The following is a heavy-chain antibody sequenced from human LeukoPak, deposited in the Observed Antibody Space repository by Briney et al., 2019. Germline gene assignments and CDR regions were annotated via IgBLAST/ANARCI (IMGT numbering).Heavy chain of an antibody. D-gene: IGHD2-2*01. J-gene: IGHJ4*02. Sequence: ASVKDSCKATGYTFIGYYMHWVRQAPGQGLDWMGWINPNSGGTNYAQKFQGRVTMTRDTSISTAYMELSRLRSDDTAAYYCARGDIVVVPAAPTQCWGQGTLVTVSS. CDR1: GYTFIGYY. V-gene: IGHV1-2*02. CDR3: ARGDIVVVPAAPTQC. CDR2: INPNSGGT.